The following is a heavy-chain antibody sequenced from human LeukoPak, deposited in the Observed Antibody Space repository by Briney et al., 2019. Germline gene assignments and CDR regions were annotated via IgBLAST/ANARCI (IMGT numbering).Heavy chain of an antibody. CDR3: AREDKSVLRFLGWFQDY. J-gene: IGHJ4*02. CDR1: GFTFSSYS. CDR2: ISSSSSTI. D-gene: IGHD3-3*01. V-gene: IGHV3-48*01. Sequence: GGSLRLSCAASGFTFSSYSMNWVRQAPGKGLEWVSYISSSSSTIYYADSVKGRFTISRDNAKNSLYLQMNSLRAEDTAVYYCAREDKSVLRFLGWFQDYWGQETLVTVSS.